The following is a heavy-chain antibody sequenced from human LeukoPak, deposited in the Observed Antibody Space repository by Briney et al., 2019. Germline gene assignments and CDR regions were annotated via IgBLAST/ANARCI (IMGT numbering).Heavy chain of an antibody. D-gene: IGHD6-13*01. Sequence: SETLSLTCTVSGGSLSGYYWSWIRQPPGKGLEWIGYIYYSGSTNYNPSLKSRVTISADTSKNQFSLKLSSVTAADTAVYYCARGCSAGTPHNWFDPWGQGTLVTVSS. V-gene: IGHV4-59*01. CDR1: GGSLSGYY. CDR2: IYYSGST. CDR3: ARGCSAGTPHNWFDP. J-gene: IGHJ5*02.